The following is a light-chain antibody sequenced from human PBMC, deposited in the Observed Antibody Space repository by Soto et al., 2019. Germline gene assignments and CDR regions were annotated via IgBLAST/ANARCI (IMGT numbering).Light chain of an antibody. CDR2: GAS. J-gene: IGKJ4*01. V-gene: IGKV3-20*01. CDR3: QQYASSIT. CDR1: QSVSENY. Sequence: EIVLTQSPGTLSFSPGDSATLSYRASQSVSENYLAWYQQKPGRTPRILIYGASKRTTGVPDRFSGSGSGTQFTLTITRLEPEDFAVYYCQQYASSITFGGGT.